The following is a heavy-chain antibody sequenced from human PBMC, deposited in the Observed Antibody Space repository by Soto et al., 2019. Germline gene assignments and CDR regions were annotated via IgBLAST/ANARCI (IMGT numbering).Heavy chain of an antibody. Sequence: TLSLTCTVAGGSISSGGYYWSWIRQHRGKGLEWIGYIYYSGSTYYNPSLKSRVTISVDTSKNQFSLRLSSVTAADTAVYYCARVWGYCSSTSCYTGGLDSWGQGTLVTVSS. V-gene: IGHV4-31*03. CDR1: GGSISSGGYY. CDR3: ARVWGYCSSTSCYTGGLDS. CDR2: IYYSGST. D-gene: IGHD2-2*02. J-gene: IGHJ4*02.